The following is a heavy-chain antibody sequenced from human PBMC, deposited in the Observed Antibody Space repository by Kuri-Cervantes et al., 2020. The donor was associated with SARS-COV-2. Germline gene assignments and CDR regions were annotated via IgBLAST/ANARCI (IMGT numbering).Heavy chain of an antibody. CDR1: GGTFNSFY. J-gene: IGHJ4*02. CDR3: AREAYSSRWNYFDY. D-gene: IGHD6-13*01. Sequence: SVKVSCKASGGTFNSFYINWVRQAPGQGLEWMGRIIPILGIANYAQKFQGKVTFTADRSTSTAYMQLSSLRSEDTAMYYCAREAYSSRWNYFDYWGQGTLVTVSS. V-gene: IGHV1-69*04. CDR2: IIPILGIA.